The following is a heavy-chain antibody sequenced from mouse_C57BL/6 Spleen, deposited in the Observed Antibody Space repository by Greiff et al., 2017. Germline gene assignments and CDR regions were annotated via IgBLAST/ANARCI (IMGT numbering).Heavy chain of an antibody. D-gene: IGHD1-1*01. Sequence: VQLQQSGPELVKPGASVKISCKASGYTFTDYYMNWVKQSPGKSLEWIGDINPNNGGTSYNQKFKGKATLTVDKSSSTAYMELRSLTSEDSAVYYCARRATVFDDWGQGTTLTVSS. V-gene: IGHV1-26*01. J-gene: IGHJ2*01. CDR1: GYTFTDYY. CDR2: INPNNGGT. CDR3: ARRATVFDD.